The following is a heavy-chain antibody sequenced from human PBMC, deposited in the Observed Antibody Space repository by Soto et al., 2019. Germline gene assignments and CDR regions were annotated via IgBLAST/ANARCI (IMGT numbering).Heavy chain of an antibody. J-gene: IGHJ5*02. V-gene: IGHV1-69*01. CDR2: IIPIFGTA. CDR1: GGTFSSYA. D-gene: IGHD3-3*01. Sequence: QVQLVQSGAEVKKPGSSVKVSCKASGGTFSSYAISWVRQAPGQGLEWMGGIIPIFGTANYAQKFQGRVTITADESTSTAYMELSSLRSEDTAVDYCARGMPGITIFGGVKGWFDPWGQGTLVTVSS. CDR3: ARGMPGITIFGGVKGWFDP.